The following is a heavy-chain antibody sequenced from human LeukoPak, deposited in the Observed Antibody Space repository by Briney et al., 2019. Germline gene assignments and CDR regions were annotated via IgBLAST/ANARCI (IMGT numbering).Heavy chain of an antibody. D-gene: IGHD2-21*02. J-gene: IGHJ3*02. V-gene: IGHV3-23*01. CDR3: AKARIVVVTPGAFDI. Sequence: GGSLRLSCAASGFTFSNAWMSWVRQAPGKGLEWVSAISGSGGSTYYADSVKGRFTISRDNSKNTLYLQMNSLRAEDTAVYYCAKARIVVVTPGAFDIWGQGTMVTVSS. CDR2: ISGSGGST. CDR1: GFTFSNAW.